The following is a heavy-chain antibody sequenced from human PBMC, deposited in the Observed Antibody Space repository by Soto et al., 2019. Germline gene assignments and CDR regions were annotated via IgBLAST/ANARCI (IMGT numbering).Heavy chain of an antibody. CDR1: GFTFSSYA. CDR3: AKGTSRSDYYYYMDV. Sequence: GGSLRLSCAASGFTFSSYAMSWVRQAPGKGLEWVSAISGSGGSTYYADSVKGRFTISRDNSKNTLYLQMNSLRAEDTAVYYCAKGTSRSDYYYYMDVWGKGTTVTVSS. V-gene: IGHV3-23*01. D-gene: IGHD1-26*01. J-gene: IGHJ6*03. CDR2: ISGSGGST.